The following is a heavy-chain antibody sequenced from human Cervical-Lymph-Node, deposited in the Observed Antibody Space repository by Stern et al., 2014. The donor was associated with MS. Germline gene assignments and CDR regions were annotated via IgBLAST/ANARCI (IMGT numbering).Heavy chain of an antibody. CDR3: ARDYEDTSMLFDH. J-gene: IGHJ4*02. CDR2: ISYDENHK. V-gene: IGHV3-30*03. Sequence: QVQLVESGGAVVQPGRSLRLSCAASGFTLSSYGMHWVRQAPGKGLEWESVISYDENHKYYAASVKGRFTISRDNSKNTLHLQMNSVTPDDTAIYYCARDYEDTSMLFDHWGQGTLVTVSS. CDR1: GFTLSSYG. D-gene: IGHD2-8*01.